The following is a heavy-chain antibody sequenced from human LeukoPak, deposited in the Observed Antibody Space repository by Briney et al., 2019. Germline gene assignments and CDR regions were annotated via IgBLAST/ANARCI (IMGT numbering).Heavy chain of an antibody. V-gene: IGHV3-23*01. Sequence: PGGSLRLSCATSGFSLSRNGMHWVRQAPGKGLEWVSAISGSGGSTYYADSVKGRFTISRDNSKNTLYLQMNSLRAEDTAVYYCAKAKIVEATSIWFDPWGQGTLVTVSS. J-gene: IGHJ5*02. D-gene: IGHD1-26*01. CDR3: AKAKIVEATSIWFDP. CDR2: ISGSGGST. CDR1: GFSLSRNG.